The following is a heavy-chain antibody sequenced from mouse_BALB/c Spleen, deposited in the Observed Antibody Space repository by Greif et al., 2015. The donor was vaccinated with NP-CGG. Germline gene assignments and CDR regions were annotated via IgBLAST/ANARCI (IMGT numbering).Heavy chain of an antibody. CDR2: ISYDGSN. CDR1: GYSITSGYY. D-gene: IGHD2-4*01. Sequence: EVQVVESGPGLVKPSQSLSLTCSVTGYSITSGYYWNWIRQFPGNKLEWMGYISYDGSNNYNPSLKNRISITRDTSKNQFFLKLNSVTTEDTATYYCARLDDYDWFAYWGQGTLVTVSA. J-gene: IGHJ3*01. V-gene: IGHV3-6*02. CDR3: ARLDDYDWFAY.